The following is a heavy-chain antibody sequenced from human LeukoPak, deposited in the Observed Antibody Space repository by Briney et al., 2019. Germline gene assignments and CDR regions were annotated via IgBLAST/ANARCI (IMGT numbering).Heavy chain of an antibody. J-gene: IGHJ6*02. CDR1: GYTFTYYY. CDR3: ASPPSISSSYYYYDMDV. D-gene: IGHD6-6*01. Sequence: ASVTVSCKASGYTFTYYYTHRVRQAPGQGPEWMGIINPSGGSTTYAQKFQGRVTMTRDTSTSTVYMELSSLRSEDTAVYYCASPPSISSSYYYYDMDVWGQGTTVTVSS. CDR2: INPSGGST. V-gene: IGHV1-46*01.